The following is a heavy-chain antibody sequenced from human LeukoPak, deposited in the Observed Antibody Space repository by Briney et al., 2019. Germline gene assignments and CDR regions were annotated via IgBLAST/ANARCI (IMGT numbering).Heavy chain of an antibody. CDR2: IKQDGSEK. D-gene: IGHD6-19*01. CDR3: ARPNPVVGGWYSVRAFDI. V-gene: IGHV3-7*01. Sequence: GGSLRLSCIASGFTFTEHWMSWVRQAPGKGLEWVANIKQDGSEKYYVDSVKGRFTISRDNAKNSLYLQMNSLRAEDTAVYYCARPNPVVGGWYSVRAFDIWGQGTMVTVSS. J-gene: IGHJ3*02. CDR1: GFTFTEHW.